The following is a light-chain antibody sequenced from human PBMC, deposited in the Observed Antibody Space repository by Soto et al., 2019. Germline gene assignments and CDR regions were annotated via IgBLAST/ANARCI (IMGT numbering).Light chain of an antibody. Sequence: DIAVTQSPDSLAVSLGETVTITCKSSQSVFDSSHNRDYLAWYQQKPNQSPKLLIYWASSRESGVPARFSGSGSGTDFTLTIYSLQAEDVAVYYCQQYSSSPYTFGQGTKLEIK. CDR3: QQYSSSPYT. V-gene: IGKV4-1*01. CDR1: QSVFDSSHNRDY. J-gene: IGKJ2*01. CDR2: WAS.